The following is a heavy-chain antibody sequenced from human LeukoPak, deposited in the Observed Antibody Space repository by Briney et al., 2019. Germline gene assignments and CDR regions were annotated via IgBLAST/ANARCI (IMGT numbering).Heavy chain of an antibody. D-gene: IGHD3/OR15-3a*01. Sequence: SETLSLTCTVSGVSISSSNSYWGWIRQPPGKGLEWIGSIYYSGNTYYNASLKSQVSISMDTSKNQFSLKLTSVTAADTAVYYCARQTGSGLFILPGGQGTLVTVSS. V-gene: IGHV4-39*01. CDR1: GVSISSSNSY. CDR2: IYYSGNT. J-gene: IGHJ4*02. CDR3: ARQTGSGLFILP.